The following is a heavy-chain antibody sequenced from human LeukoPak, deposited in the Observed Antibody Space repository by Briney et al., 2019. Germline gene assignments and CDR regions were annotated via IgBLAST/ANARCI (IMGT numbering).Heavy chain of an antibody. D-gene: IGHD3-10*01. CDR2: ISHDGRTK. CDR1: GFNFDNFA. Sequence: SGKSLTLSCVVSGFNFDNFAMHWVRQPLGKGLEWVAVISHDGRTKYYADSMKGRITISRDNAKNTLYLQMNSLRAEDTAVYYCAKEVTMVRSPWGQGTLVTVSS. J-gene: IGHJ5*02. V-gene: IGHV3-30*04. CDR3: AKEVTMVRSP.